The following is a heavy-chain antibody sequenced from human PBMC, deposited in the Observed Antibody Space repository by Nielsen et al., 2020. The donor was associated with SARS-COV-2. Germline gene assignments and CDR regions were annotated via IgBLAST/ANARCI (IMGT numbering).Heavy chain of an antibody. CDR1: GFTFSSYW. J-gene: IGHJ4*02. Sequence: GESLKISCAASGFTFSSYWMSWVRQAPGKGLEWVANIKQDGSEKYYVDSVKGRFTIPRDNAKNSLYLQMNSLRAEDTAVYYCARLDYGDVLFDYWGQGTLVTVSS. CDR3: ARLDYGDVLFDY. D-gene: IGHD4-17*01. CDR2: IKQDGSEK. V-gene: IGHV3-7*03.